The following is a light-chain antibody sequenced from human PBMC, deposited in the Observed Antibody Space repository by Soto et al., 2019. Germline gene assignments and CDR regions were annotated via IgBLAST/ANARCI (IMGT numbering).Light chain of an antibody. CDR1: QSVSNNY. J-gene: IGKJ2*01. CDR3: QHYVNSPPYT. Sequence: EIVLTQSPGTLALSPGERATLSCRASQSVSNNYLAWYQEKPGQAPRLLIYGASTRASDIEGRFSGNGSGTDFTLTISRLEPYDFAVYYCQHYVNSPPYTFGQGTKLEIK. V-gene: IGKV3-20*01. CDR2: GAS.